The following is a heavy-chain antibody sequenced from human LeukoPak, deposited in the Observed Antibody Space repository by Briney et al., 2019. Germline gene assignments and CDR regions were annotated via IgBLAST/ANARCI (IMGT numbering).Heavy chain of an antibody. CDR2: IYYSGST. Sequence: SETLSLTCTVSGGSISSSSYYWGWIRQPPGKGLEWIGSIYYSGSTYYNPSLKSRVTISVDTSKNQFSLKLSSVTAADTAVYYCARSPGEGYYYYYYMDVWGKGTTVTVSS. J-gene: IGHJ6*03. CDR3: ARSPGEGYYYYYYMDV. V-gene: IGHV4-39*07. D-gene: IGHD7-27*01. CDR1: GGSISSSSYY.